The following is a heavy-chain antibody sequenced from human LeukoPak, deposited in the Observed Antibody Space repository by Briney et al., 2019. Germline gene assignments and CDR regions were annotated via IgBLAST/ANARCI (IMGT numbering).Heavy chain of an antibody. CDR1: GFTFSSYS. CDR3: VRSVHPGGWFDP. V-gene: IGHV3-21*01. J-gene: IGHJ5*02. D-gene: IGHD3-10*01. CDR2: ISSSSSYI. Sequence: GGSLRLFCAASGFTFSSYSMNWVRQAPGKGLEWVSSISSSSSYIYYADSVKGRFTISRDNAKDSLFLQMNSLTVEDTAMYYCVRSVHPGGWFDPWGQGTLVTVSS.